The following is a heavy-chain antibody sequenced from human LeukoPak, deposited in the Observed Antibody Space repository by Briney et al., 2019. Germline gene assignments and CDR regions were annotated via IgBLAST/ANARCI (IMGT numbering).Heavy chain of an antibody. D-gene: IGHD3-22*01. CDR3: ARVLGSGYYYSLFDY. J-gene: IGHJ4*02. CDR2: IYYSGST. Sequence: SETLSLTCTVSGGSISSSSYYWGWIRQPPGKGLKWIGSIYYSGSTYYNPSLKSRVTISVDTSKNQFSLKLSSVTAADTAVYYCARVLGSGYYYSLFDYWGQGTLVTVSS. CDR1: GGSISSSSYY. V-gene: IGHV4-39*07.